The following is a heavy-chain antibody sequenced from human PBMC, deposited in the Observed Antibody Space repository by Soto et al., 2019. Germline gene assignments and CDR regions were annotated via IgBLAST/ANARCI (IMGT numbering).Heavy chain of an antibody. CDR3: AKDPLGYCSGGSCSDI. Sequence: GGSLRLSCAASGFPFINALMNWVRQAPGKGLEWVSAISGSGGSTYYADSVKGRFTISRDNSKNTLYLQMNSLRAEDTAVYYCAKDPLGYCSGGSCSDIWGQGTMVTVSS. J-gene: IGHJ3*02. D-gene: IGHD2-15*01. CDR1: GFPFINAL. CDR2: ISGSGGST. V-gene: IGHV3-23*01.